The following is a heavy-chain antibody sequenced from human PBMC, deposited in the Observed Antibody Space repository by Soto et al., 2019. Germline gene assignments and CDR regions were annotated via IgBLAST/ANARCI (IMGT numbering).Heavy chain of an antibody. Sequence: SETLSLTCTVSGGSISNSSYYWAWIRQPPGKGLEWIGTIYYTGRTYYNPSLKSRVTMSVDTSKNQFSLKLSSVTAADTAVYYCXRWALTRTKGYYYGLDVWGQGTTVTVSS. V-gene: IGHV4-39*01. CDR1: GGSISNSSYY. CDR2: IYYTGRT. J-gene: IGHJ6*02. CDR3: XRWALTRTKGYYYGLDV. D-gene: IGHD2-8*01.